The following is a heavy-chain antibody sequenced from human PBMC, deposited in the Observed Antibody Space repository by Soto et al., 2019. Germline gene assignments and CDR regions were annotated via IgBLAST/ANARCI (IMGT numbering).Heavy chain of an antibody. D-gene: IGHD6-13*01. CDR1: GYTFTGYY. Sequence: ASVKVSCKASGYTFTGYYMHWVRQAPGQGLEWMGWINPNSGGTNYAQKLQGRVTMTTDTSTSTAYVELRSLRSDDTAVYYCAREYQQLVQGEYYYYYYGMDVWGQGTTVTVSS. V-gene: IGHV1-2*02. CDR3: AREYQQLVQGEYYYYYYGMDV. J-gene: IGHJ6*02. CDR2: INPNSGGT.